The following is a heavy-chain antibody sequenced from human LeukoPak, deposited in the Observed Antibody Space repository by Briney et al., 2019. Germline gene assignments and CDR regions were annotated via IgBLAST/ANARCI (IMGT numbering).Heavy chain of an antibody. V-gene: IGHV3-20*04. CDR3: AREGRAYYDFWSGYVHYFDY. J-gene: IGHJ4*02. Sequence: GGSLRLSCAASGFKFDDYGMSWVRHAPGKGLEWVSGINSNGVRTGYADSVKGRFTISRDKAKNSLYLEMNSLRAEDTALYYCAREGRAYYDFWSGYVHYFDYWGQGTLLTVSS. D-gene: IGHD3-3*01. CDR1: GFKFDDYG. CDR2: INSNGVRT.